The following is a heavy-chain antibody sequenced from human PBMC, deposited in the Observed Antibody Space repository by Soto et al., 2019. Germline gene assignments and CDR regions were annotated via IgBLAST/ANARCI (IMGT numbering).Heavy chain of an antibody. J-gene: IGHJ4*02. Sequence: QVQLQESGPGLVKPSETLSLTCTVSGGSISSYYWSWIRQPPGKGLEWIGYIYYSGSTNYNPSRKSXXTXSXXTSKNQCSLQLSSVTAADTAVYYCASTVDSSCYPYWGQGTLVTVSS. CDR2: IYYSGST. D-gene: IGHD3-22*01. V-gene: IGHV4-59*08. CDR1: GGSISSYY. CDR3: ASTVDSSCYPY.